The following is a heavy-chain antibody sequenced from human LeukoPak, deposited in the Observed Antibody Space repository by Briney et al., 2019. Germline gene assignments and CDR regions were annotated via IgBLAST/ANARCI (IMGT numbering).Heavy chain of an antibody. CDR1: GYTFNTYG. CDR2: ISPYNGDT. V-gene: IGHV1-18*04. J-gene: IGHJ5*01. CDR3: ARDKAFLGYYDTSGYFQQWFDS. D-gene: IGHD3-22*01. Sequence: ATVKVSCKASGYTFNTYGITWVRQAPGQGLEWMGWISPYNGDTHYAQKFQDRVTMTTDTSTSTAYMDLRSLGFDDTAVYYCARDKAFLGYYDTSGYFQQWFDSWGQGTLVTVSS.